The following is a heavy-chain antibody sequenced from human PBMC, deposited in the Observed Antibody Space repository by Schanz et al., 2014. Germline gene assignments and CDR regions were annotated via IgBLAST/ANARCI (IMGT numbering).Heavy chain of an antibody. CDR2: FDPEDGQT. CDR3: AFLEWILPGMDV. CDR1: GNPLTKFA. Sequence: QVQLLQSGAEVKKPGASVRLSCKVSGNPLTKFAMHWVRQAPGKGLEWMGGFDPEDGQTFYAQNIQGRATMTEDTSTDTAYMELRSLTSEDTAVYYCAFLEWILPGMDVWGQGTTVIVSS. V-gene: IGHV1-24*01. D-gene: IGHD3-3*01. J-gene: IGHJ6*02.